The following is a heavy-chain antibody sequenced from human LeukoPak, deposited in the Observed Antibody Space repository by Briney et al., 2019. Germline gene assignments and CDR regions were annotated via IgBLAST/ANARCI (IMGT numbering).Heavy chain of an antibody. CDR1: GLTFSIYW. CDR3: ARDGRGDYGGDY. CDR2: IKQDGSEK. Sequence: PGGSLRLSCAASGLTFSIYWMSWVRQAPGKGLEWVANIKQDGSEKYYVDSVKGRFTISRDNAKNSLYLQMNSLRAEDTAVYYCARDGRGDYGGDYWGQGTLVTVSS. J-gene: IGHJ4*02. V-gene: IGHV3-7*01. D-gene: IGHD4-17*01.